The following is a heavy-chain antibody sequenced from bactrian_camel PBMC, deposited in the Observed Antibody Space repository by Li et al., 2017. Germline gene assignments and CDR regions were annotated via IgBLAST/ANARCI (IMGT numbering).Heavy chain of an antibody. D-gene: IGHD6*01. J-gene: IGHJ4*01. CDR1: GNTYRSNC. CDR3: TKGVGGTPYN. CDR2: VSLRGDGA. Sequence: HVQLVESGGGSVQAGGSLTLSCVVSGNTYRSNCMAWFRQGPGEEREGVAVVSLRGDGAFYADSVKGRFTISLDNAKNTVFLQMSSLKTEDTAMYYCTKGVGGTPYNWGQGTQVTVS. V-gene: IGHV3S1*01.